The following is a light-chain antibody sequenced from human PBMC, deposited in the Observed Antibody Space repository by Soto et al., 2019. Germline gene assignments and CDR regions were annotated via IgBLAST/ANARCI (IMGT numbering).Light chain of an antibody. CDR1: QSVTNNY. V-gene: IGKV3-20*01. CDR3: QQCGTSPYT. CDR2: GSS. J-gene: IGKJ2*01. Sequence: DNELTQSPGTLSLSPGEGATLSCRASQSVTNNYLAWYRQKPGQPPSLLIYGSSSRAAGIPDRFSGSGSGTDFTLTISRLEPEDFAVYHCQQCGTSPYTFGQGTKLEI.